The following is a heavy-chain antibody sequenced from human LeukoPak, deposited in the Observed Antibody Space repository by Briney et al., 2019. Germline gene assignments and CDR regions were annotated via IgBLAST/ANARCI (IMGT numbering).Heavy chain of an antibody. D-gene: IGHD3-22*01. J-gene: IGHJ4*02. CDR3: ARVATYYYDSSGYYPYYFDY. CDR1: GYTFTSYG. Sequence: GASVKVSCKASGYTFTSYGISWVRQAPGQGLEWMGWISAYNGNTNYAQKLQGRVTMTTDTSTSTAYMELRSLRSDDTAVYYCARVATYYYDSSGYYPYYFDYWGQGTLVTVSS. V-gene: IGHV1-18*01. CDR2: ISAYNGNT.